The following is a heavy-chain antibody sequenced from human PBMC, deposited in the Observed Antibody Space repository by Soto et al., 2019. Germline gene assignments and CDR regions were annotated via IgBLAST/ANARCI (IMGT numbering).Heavy chain of an antibody. CDR3: ARVPQRGYNLYSGIMDV. CDR1: GGSISTYY. Sequence: SETLSLTCTVSGGSISTYYWNWIRQPAGRGLEWIGRIYSSGSTSSNPSSSNPSLKSRVTMSVDTSKSQFSLNLSSLTAADTGIYYCARVPQRGYNLYSGIMDVWGQGSTVTVSS. J-gene: IGHJ6*02. D-gene: IGHD5-18*01. V-gene: IGHV4-4*07. CDR2: IYSSGSTSSNPS.